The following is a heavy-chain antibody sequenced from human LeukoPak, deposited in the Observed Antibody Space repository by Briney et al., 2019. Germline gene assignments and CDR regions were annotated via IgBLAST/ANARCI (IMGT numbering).Heavy chain of an antibody. CDR1: GFTFGDYA. J-gene: IGHJ4*02. V-gene: IGHV3-49*04. Sequence: PGGSLRLSCTAPGFTFGDYAMSWVRQAPGKGLEWVGFIRSKAYGGTTEYAASVKGRFTISRDDSKSIAYLQMNSLKTEDTAVYYCTRVRLGYYDSSPIGGYWGQGTLVTVSS. CDR2: IRSKAYGGTT. D-gene: IGHD3-22*01. CDR3: TRVRLGYYDSSPIGGY.